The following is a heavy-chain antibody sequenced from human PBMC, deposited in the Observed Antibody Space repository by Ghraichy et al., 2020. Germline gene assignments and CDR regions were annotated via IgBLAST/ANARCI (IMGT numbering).Heavy chain of an antibody. V-gene: IGHV1-69*13. D-gene: IGHD2-21*01. J-gene: IGHJ4*02. Sequence: SVKVSCKASGGTFSSYAISWVRQAPGQGLEWMGGIIPIFGTANYAQKFQGRVTITADESTSTAYMELSSLRSEDTAVYYCARAVGYCGGDCYSRGVEAYYVDYWGQGTLVTVSS. CDR1: GGTFSSYA. CDR2: IIPIFGTA. CDR3: ARAVGYCGGDCYSRGVEAYYVDY.